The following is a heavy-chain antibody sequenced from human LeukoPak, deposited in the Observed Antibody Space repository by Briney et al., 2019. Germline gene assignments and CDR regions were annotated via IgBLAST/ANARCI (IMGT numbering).Heavy chain of an antibody. CDR2: LYPGDSDS. CDR3: ARAGRDGYNQNFDY. CDR1: GYSFFSNYW. D-gene: IGHD5-24*01. Sequence: PGESLKISCKAYGYSFFSNYWIAWVRQMPGKGLEWMGILYPGDSDSRYSPSFQGQVTISADRSISTAYLHWSSLKVSDTAMYYCARAGRDGYNQNFDYWGQGTLVTVSS. V-gene: IGHV5-51*01. J-gene: IGHJ4*02.